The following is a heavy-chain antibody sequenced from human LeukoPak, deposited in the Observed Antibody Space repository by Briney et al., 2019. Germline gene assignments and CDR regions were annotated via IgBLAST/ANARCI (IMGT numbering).Heavy chain of an antibody. CDR3: ARGRHYGSGSYYNY. CDR2: INHSGST. Sequence: PETLSLTCAVYGGSFSGYYWSWIRQPPGKGLEWIGEINHSGSTNYNPSLKSRVTISVDTSKNQFSLKLSSVTAADTAVYYCARGRHYGSGSYYNYWGQGTLVTVSS. CDR1: GGSFSGYY. V-gene: IGHV4-34*01. D-gene: IGHD3-10*01. J-gene: IGHJ4*02.